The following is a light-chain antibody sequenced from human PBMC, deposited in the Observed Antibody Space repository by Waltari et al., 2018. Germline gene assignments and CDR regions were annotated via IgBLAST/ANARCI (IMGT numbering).Light chain of an antibody. Sequence: DIKITQSPSSLSASVGDRVTTTCQASQDISNYLNWYQQKPGKAPKLLIYDASNLETGVPSRFSGSGSGTDFTFTISSLQPEDIATYYCQQYDNLPITFGPGTKVDIK. J-gene: IGKJ3*01. V-gene: IGKV1-33*01. CDR3: QQYDNLPIT. CDR2: DAS. CDR1: QDISNY.